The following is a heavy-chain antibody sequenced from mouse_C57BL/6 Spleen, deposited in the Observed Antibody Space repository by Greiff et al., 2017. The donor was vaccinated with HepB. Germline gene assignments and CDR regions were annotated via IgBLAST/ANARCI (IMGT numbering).Heavy chain of an antibody. J-gene: IGHJ4*01. CDR1: GYTFTSYW. CDR3: AREARLLGAMDY. Sequence: QVQLQQSGAELVRPGSSVKLSCKASGYTFTSYWMHWVKQRPIQGLEWIGNIDPSDSETHYNQKFKDKATLTVDKSSSTAYMQLSSLTSEDSAVYYCAREARLLGAMDYWGQGTSVTVSS. V-gene: IGHV1-52*01. CDR2: IDPSDSET. D-gene: IGHD2-3*01.